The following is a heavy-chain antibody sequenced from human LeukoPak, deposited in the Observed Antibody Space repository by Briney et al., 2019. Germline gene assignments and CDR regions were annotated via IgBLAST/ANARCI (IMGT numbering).Heavy chain of an antibody. V-gene: IGHV4-39*07. CDR3: ARVPTVTFFDY. D-gene: IGHD4-17*01. CDR1: GGSISSSSYY. J-gene: IGHJ4*02. Sequence: PSETLSLTCTVSGGSISSSSYYWGWIRQPRGKGLEWIGTIYYSGSTYYNPSLKSRVTISVDTSKNQFSLKLSSVTAADTAVYYCARVPTVTFFDYWGQGTLVTVSS. CDR2: IYYSGST.